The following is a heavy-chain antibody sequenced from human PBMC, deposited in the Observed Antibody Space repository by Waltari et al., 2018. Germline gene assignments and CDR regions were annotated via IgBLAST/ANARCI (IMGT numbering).Heavy chain of an antibody. V-gene: IGHV5-51*01. CDR1: AYTFNNYW. CDR3: ASGRTNDAFEI. CDR2: IYPGDSDS. Sequence: EVQLVQSGAEVKKPGESLKISCEGSAYTFNNYWIGWVRQMPGKGLEWMGFIYPGDSDSRYSPSFEGQVTISADKSITTAYLQWSSLKVSDSAMYYCASGRTNDAFEIWGQGTMVTVSS. J-gene: IGHJ3*02.